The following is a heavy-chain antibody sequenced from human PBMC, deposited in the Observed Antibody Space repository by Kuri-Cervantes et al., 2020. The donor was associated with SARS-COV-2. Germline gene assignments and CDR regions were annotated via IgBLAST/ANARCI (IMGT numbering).Heavy chain of an antibody. Sequence: GESLKISCAASGFTFSDYAMTWVRQAPGKGLEWVSYISSSGSTIYYADSVKGRFTISRDNAKNSLYLQMNSLRAEDTAVYYCAKGIAAAGTFVVDYWGQGTLVTVSS. CDR3: AKGIAAAGTFVVDY. D-gene: IGHD6-13*01. V-gene: IGHV3-48*03. CDR1: GFTFSDYA. CDR2: ISSSGSTI. J-gene: IGHJ4*02.